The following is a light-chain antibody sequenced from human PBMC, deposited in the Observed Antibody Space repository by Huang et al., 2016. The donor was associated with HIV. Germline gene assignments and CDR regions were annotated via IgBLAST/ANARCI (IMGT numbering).Light chain of an antibody. CDR2: DDS. J-gene: IGKJ1*01. V-gene: IGKV1-5*01. CDR1: KSINTR. Sequence: DIQMSQSPSTLSAYVGDRVTVTCRASKSINTRLAWEQQKPRKAPKLLIYDDSTLGSGVPSRFSGSGSGTEFTLTISSLRPDDFATYYCQQYNSYPWTFGQGTRVEIK. CDR3: QQYNSYPWT.